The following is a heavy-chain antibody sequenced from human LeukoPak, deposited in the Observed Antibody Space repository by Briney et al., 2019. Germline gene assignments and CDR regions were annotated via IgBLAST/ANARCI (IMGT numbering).Heavy chain of an antibody. CDR1: GFTFSSYA. D-gene: IGHD3-9*01. Sequence: GGSLRLSCAASGFTFSSYAMSWVRQAPGKGLEWVSAISGSGGSTYYADSVKGRFTISRDNSKNTLYLQMNSLRAEDTAVYYCAKAQRSGILTGYFFDHWGQGTLVTVSS. CDR3: AKAQRSGILTGYFFDH. CDR2: ISGSGGST. V-gene: IGHV3-23*01. J-gene: IGHJ4*02.